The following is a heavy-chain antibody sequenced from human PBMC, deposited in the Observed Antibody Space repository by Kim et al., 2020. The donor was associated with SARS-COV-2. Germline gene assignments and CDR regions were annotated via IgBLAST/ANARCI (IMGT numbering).Heavy chain of an antibody. CDR3: ARAAGGVVVPAALYYYYYMDV. V-gene: IGHV4-34*01. CDR1: GGSFSGYY. J-gene: IGHJ6*03. CDR2: INHSGST. Sequence: SETLSLTCAVYGGSFSGYYWSWIRQPPGKGLEWIGEINHSGSTNYNPSLKSRVTISVDTSKNQFSLKLSSVTAADTAVYYCARAAGGVVVPAALYYYYYMDVWGKGTTVTVSS. D-gene: IGHD2-2*01.